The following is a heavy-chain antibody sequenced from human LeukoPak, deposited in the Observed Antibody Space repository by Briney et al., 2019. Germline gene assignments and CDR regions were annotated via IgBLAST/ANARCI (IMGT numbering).Heavy chain of an antibody. CDR1: GGTYSSYA. Sequence: SVNFRCTASGGTYSSYAIGWVRQAPGQGLEWMGGIIPVFGTANYAQKFQGRVTITADESTSTAYMELSSLRSEDTAVYYCARDRVVGLGIDNAFDIWGHGTRVTVPS. V-gene: IGHV1-69*13. CDR3: ARDRVVGLGIDNAFDI. J-gene: IGHJ3*02. D-gene: IGHD2-15*01. CDR2: IIPVFGTA.